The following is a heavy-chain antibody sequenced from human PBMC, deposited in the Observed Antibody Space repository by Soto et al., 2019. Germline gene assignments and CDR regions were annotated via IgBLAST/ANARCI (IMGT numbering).Heavy chain of an antibody. J-gene: IGHJ6*03. V-gene: IGHV4-39*01. Sequence: SETLSLTCTVSGGSISSSSYYWGWIRQPPGKGLEWIGSIYYSGSTYYNPSLKSRVTISVDTSKNQFSLKLSSVTAADTAVYYCARVKYYGSGSYYYMDVWGKGTTVTVS. CDR1: GGSISSSSYY. CDR3: ARVKYYGSGSYYYMDV. D-gene: IGHD3-10*01. CDR2: IYYSGST.